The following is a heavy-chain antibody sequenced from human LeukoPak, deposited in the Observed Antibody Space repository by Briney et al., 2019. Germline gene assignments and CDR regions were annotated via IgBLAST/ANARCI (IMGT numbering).Heavy chain of an antibody. J-gene: IGHJ4*02. D-gene: IGHD3-10*01. CDR1: EYTLTELS. V-gene: IGHV1-24*01. CDR2: FDPEDGET. CDR3: ATETRGRIALWFGESERFDY. Sequence: ASVKVSCKVSEYTLTELSMHWVRQAPGKGLEWMGGFDPEDGETIYAQKFQGRVTMTEDTSTDTAYMELSSLRSEDTAVYYCATETRGRIALWFGESERFDYWGQGTLVTVSS.